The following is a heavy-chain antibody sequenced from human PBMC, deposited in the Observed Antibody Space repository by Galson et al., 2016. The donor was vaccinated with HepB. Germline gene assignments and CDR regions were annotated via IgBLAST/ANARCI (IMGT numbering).Heavy chain of an antibody. CDR3: ARMGTEFDH. V-gene: IGHV4-39*07. Sequence: SETLSLTCTVSGVSISGSDYHWVWIRQPPGKGLEWLANIHYSGKTYYNPSLKSRITISVDTSKNQFSLKPNSVTAADTAIYICARMGTEFDHWGQGTLATVSS. CDR2: IHYSGKT. J-gene: IGHJ4*01. CDR1: GVSISGSDYH. D-gene: IGHD2-8*02.